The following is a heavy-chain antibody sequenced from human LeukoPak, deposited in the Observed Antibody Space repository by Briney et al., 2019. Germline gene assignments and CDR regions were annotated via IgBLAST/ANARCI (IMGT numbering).Heavy chain of an antibody. V-gene: IGHV1-18*01. J-gene: IGHJ4*02. CDR2: ISAYNGNT. D-gene: IGHD3-3*01. CDR1: GYTFTSYG. CDR3: ARHYDFWSGHLAFDY. Sequence: ASVKVSCKASGYTFTSYGISWVRQAPGQGLEWMGWISAYNGNTNYAQKLQGRVTMTTDTSTSTAYMELRSLRSDDTAVYYCARHYDFWSGHLAFDYWGQGTLATVSS.